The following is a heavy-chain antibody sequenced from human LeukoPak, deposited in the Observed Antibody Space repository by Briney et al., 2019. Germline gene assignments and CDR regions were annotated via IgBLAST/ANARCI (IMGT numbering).Heavy chain of an antibody. Sequence: SETLSLTCTVSGGSISSNYWSWIRQPPGKGLEWVGYIYYSGSPIYNPSLKSRVTISMDTSKNQFSLKLTSVTAADTAVYYCARDTVTAQKAPYYMDVWGKGTTVTVSS. CDR2: IYYSGSP. CDR1: GGSISSNY. J-gene: IGHJ6*03. V-gene: IGHV4-59*01. CDR3: ARDTVTAQKAPYYMDV. D-gene: IGHD4-17*01.